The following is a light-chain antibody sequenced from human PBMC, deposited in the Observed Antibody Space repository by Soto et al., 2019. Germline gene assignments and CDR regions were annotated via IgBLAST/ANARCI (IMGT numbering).Light chain of an antibody. J-gene: IGKJ3*01. CDR1: QSISSY. V-gene: IGKV3-11*01. CDR3: HQRRTCPFT. Sequence: EIVLTQSPATLSLSPGERATLSCRASQSISSYLAWYQQKPDQAPRLLIYDASNRATGIPARFSGSGSGTDFTLTISSLEPEDFAVYYCHQRRTCPFTLGPGTKVAIK. CDR2: DAS.